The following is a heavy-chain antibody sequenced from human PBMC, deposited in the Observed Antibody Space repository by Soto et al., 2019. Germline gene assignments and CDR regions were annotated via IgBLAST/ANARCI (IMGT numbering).Heavy chain of an antibody. CDR1: GFTFKCWA. CDR2: ISGGGEKI. J-gene: IGHJ5*02. D-gene: IGHD2-21*02. CDR3: AKCDCGGDWGVYHYDH. V-gene: IGHV3-23*01. Sequence: PGGSLSLSYAASGFTFKCWALSLGRQAPGGGLGWVSGISGGGEKIYYADSVKGRFTISRDNSKNTVPLQMNSLRVEDTALYYCAKCDCGGDWGVYHYDHWGQGSQVTVSS.